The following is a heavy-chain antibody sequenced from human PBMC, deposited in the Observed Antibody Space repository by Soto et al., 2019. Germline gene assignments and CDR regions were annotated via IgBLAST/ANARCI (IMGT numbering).Heavy chain of an antibody. CDR1: GGTFSSYA. CDR2: IIPSRGRT. CDR3: ARAKGFLEWLSPKYYFDY. Sequence: GASVKVSCKASGGTFSSYAISWVRQAPGQGLEWKGRIIPSRGRTSYAQKFQGRVTMTRDTSTSTVYMELSSLRSEDTAVYYCARAKGFLEWLSPKYYFDYWGQGTLVTVSS. D-gene: IGHD3-3*01. J-gene: IGHJ4*02. V-gene: IGHV1-46*03.